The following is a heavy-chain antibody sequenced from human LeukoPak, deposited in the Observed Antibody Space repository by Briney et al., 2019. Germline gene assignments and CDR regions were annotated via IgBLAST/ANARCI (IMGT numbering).Heavy chain of an antibody. CDR1: GFTFSSYA. Sequence: GGSLRLSCAASGFTFSSYAMSWVRQAPGKGLEWVSSISGSTGSTYYADSVKGGSTISRDNPKNTLYLQMNSLRVDDTAVYYCAKQTSASPEYNWFDSWGQGTLVTVSS. V-gene: IGHV3-23*01. J-gene: IGHJ5*01. CDR2: ISGSTGST. CDR3: AKQTSASPEYNWFDS. D-gene: IGHD3-16*01.